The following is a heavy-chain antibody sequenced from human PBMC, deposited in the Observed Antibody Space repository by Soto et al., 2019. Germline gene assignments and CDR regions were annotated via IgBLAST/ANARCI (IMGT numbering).Heavy chain of an antibody. CDR2: MNPNTNNS. CDR1: GYSFTSYD. J-gene: IGHJ3*02. D-gene: IGHD7-27*01. Sequence: ASVKVSCKASGYSFTSYDINWVRQATGQGLEWMGWMNPNTNNSGYAQKFQGRVTMTRDTSLSTAYMELSSLRSDDTAVYYCARGTPLTHDDDFDIWGQGTMVTVSS. CDR3: ARGTPLTHDDDFDI. V-gene: IGHV1-8*01.